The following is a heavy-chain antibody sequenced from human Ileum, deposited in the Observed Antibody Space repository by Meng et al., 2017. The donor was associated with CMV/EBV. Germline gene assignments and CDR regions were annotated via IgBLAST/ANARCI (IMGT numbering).Heavy chain of an antibody. D-gene: IGHD4-23*01. J-gene: IGHJ4*02. CDR1: GLSLNSSGVG. Sequence: TFSGLSLNSSGVGVGWCRQSPGKTLEWLGFIYWDDDKRYSPSLKNRLTITKDTSKNHVVLRMTNVDPGDTATYYCAHRGAYGGNYYFDYWGPGTLVTVSS. V-gene: IGHV2-5*02. CDR3: AHRGAYGGNYYFDY. CDR2: IYWDDDK.